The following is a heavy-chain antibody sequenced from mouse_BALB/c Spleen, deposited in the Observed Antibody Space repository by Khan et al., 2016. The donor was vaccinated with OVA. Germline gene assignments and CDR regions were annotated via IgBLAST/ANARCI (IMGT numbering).Heavy chain of an antibody. CDR3: ASGNYYGYYFDY. J-gene: IGHJ2*01. CDR2: ISYSGGT. Sequence: VQLKESGPGLVKPSQSLSLTCTVTGYSITSGYACYLIRPFPENKLEWMGFISYSGGTSYNPSLNSRISITRDTSKNHFFLQINSLTTEDTATYYSASGNYYGYYFDYWGQGTTLTVSS. V-gene: IGHV3-2*02. D-gene: IGHD1-1*01. CDR1: GYSITSGYA.